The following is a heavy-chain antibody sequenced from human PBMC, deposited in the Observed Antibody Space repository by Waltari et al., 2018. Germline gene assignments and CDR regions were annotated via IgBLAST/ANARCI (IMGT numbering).Heavy chain of an antibody. J-gene: IGHJ4*02. Sequence: QLQLQESGPGLVKPSETLSLTCTVSGGSISNFPYYWGWIRQSPEKGLEWIGIAHYSGTTHYTPSLRSRVTISVDTSKNQFSRKLSSVTAADTAVYYCARESGRDYFLDYWGQGTLVTVSS. CDR2: AHYSGTT. V-gene: IGHV4-39*07. D-gene: IGHD3-10*01. CDR1: GGSISNFPYY. CDR3: ARESGRDYFLDY.